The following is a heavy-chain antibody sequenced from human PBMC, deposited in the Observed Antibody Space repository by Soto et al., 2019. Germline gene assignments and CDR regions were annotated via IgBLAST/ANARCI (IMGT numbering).Heavy chain of an antibody. Sequence: PSETLSLTCTVSGGSINSGNYFWSWVRQPPGKGLEWIGYIYYSGNTYYNPSLKSRVTISVDTSKNQFSLKLSSVTAADTAVYYCARAGGGYCSSTSCFEGPPNWFDPWGQGTLVTVSS. CDR1: GGSINSGNYF. CDR3: ARAGGGYCSSTSCFEGPPNWFDP. V-gene: IGHV4-30-4*02. J-gene: IGHJ5*02. CDR2: IYYSGNT. D-gene: IGHD2-2*01.